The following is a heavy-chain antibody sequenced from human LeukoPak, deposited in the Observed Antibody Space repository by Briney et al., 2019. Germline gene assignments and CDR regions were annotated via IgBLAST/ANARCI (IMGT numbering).Heavy chain of an antibody. D-gene: IGHD4-11*01. CDR3: ARHYPPDYTLDY. CDR2: TYSSGST. V-gene: IGHV4-59*08. CDR1: GGSISGYY. Sequence: SETLSLTSTVSGGSISGYYWSWIRQPPGKRLEWIGYTYSSGSTNYNPSLQSRVTISVDTSKNQFSLRLSSVTAADTAVYYCARHYPPDYTLDYWGQGTLVTVSS. J-gene: IGHJ4*02.